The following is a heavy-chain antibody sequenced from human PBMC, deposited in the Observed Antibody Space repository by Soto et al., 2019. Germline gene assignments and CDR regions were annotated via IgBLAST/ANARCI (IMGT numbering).Heavy chain of an antibody. CDR1: GYIFTNYV. J-gene: IGHJ3*02. D-gene: IGHD3-22*01. CDR2: ISTYNQNT. V-gene: IGHV1-18*01. CDR3: ARVVTQVLHYYDMSGYSWAFDI. Sequence: QVQLVQSGAEVKRPGASVKVSCKSSGYIFTNYVISWVRQAPGHGLEWMGWISTYNQNTNYAQKLQGRVTMTTDTSTDTAYRELRSLRSDDTAVYYCARVVTQVLHYYDMSGYSWAFDIWGQGTMVTVSS.